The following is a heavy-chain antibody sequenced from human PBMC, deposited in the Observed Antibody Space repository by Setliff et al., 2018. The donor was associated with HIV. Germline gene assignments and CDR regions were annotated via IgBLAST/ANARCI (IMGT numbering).Heavy chain of an antibody. CDR2: IYPGDSDT. CDR1: GYTFTNYW. V-gene: IGHV5-51*01. CDR3: ARQPTDTSGYNNWFDS. J-gene: IGHJ5*01. Sequence: GESLKISCRGSGYTFTNYWIGWVRQMPGRGLEWMGIIYPGDSDTRYSSSFEGQVTMSADKSINTAYLQWNSLKASDTVMYYCARQPTDTSGYNNWFDSWGQGTLVTVSS. D-gene: IGHD3-3*01.